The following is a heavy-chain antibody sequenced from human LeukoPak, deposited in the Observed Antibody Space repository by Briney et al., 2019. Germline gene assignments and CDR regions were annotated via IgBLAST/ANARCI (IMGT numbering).Heavy chain of an antibody. J-gene: IGHJ4*02. CDR3: ARGSKAAPGTFDY. CDR2: IYYTGST. CDR1: GSSISSYY. Sequence: KPSETLSLTCTVSGSSISSYYCSWIRQPPGKGLEWIGYIYYTGSTDYNPSLKSRVAISVDTSKNQFSLKLSSVTAADTAVYYCARGSKAAPGTFDYWGQGTLVTVSS. V-gene: IGHV4-59*01. D-gene: IGHD6-13*01.